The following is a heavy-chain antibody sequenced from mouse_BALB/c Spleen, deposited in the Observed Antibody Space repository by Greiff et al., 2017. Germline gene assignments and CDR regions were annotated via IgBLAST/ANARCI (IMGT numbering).Heavy chain of an antibody. D-gene: IGHD2-2*01. CDR2: IWGDGST. J-gene: IGHJ4*01. CDR1: GFSLTGYG. CDR3: AREWYYGYDGYAMDY. Sequence: QVQLKQSGPGLVAPSQSLSITCTVSGFSLTGYGVNWVRQPPGKGLEWLGMIWGDGSTDYNSALKSRLSISKDNSKSQVFLKMNSLQTDDTARYYCAREWYYGYDGYAMDYWGQGTSVTVSS. V-gene: IGHV2-6-7*01.